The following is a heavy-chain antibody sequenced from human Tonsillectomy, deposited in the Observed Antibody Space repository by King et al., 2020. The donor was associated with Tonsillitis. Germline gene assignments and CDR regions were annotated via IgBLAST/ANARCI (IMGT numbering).Heavy chain of an antibody. J-gene: IGHJ4*02. CDR3: TALAQGVDGR. CDR1: GFTFSNAW. CDR2: IKSKTDGGTT. D-gene: IGHD1-26*01. V-gene: IGHV3-15*01. Sequence: QLVQSGGDLVKPGGSLRLSCAASGFTFSNAWMSWVRQAPGKGPEWVGRIKSKTDGGTTNYAAPVKDRFTISRDDSKNTVYLQMNSLKTEDTAVYYCTALAQGVDGRGGQGPLVTVSS.